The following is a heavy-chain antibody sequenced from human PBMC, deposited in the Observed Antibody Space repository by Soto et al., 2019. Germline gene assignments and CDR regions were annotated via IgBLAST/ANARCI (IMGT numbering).Heavy chain of an antibody. V-gene: IGHV1-18*01. Sequence: GASVKASSKDSGYTFTSYGISWVRQAPGQGLEWMGWISAYNGNTNYAQKLQGRVAMTTDTSTSTAYMELRSLRSDDTAVYYCARGSVDYGDYVHWGYWGQGTLVTVSS. CDR3: ARGSVDYGDYVHWGY. CDR2: ISAYNGNT. J-gene: IGHJ4*02. CDR1: GYTFTSYG. D-gene: IGHD4-17*01.